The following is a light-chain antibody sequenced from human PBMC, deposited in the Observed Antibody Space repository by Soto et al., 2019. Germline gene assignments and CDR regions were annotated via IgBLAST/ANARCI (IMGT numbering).Light chain of an antibody. Sequence: QSVLTQPPSVSGSPGQSVTISCTGTSSDVGNYNRVSWYQQPPGTAPKLMIYEVTNRPSGVPDRFSGSKSGNTASLTISGLQPEDEADYYCTSYTSSDSFVFGTGTKLTVL. V-gene: IGLV2-18*02. CDR3: TSYTSSDSFV. J-gene: IGLJ1*01. CDR2: EVT. CDR1: SSDVGNYNR.